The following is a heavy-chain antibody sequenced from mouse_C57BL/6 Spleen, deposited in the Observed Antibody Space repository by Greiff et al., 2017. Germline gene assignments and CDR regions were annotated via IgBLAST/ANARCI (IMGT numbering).Heavy chain of an antibody. Sequence: VQLQQSGPELVKPGASVKMSCKASGYTFTDYNMHWVKQSHGKSLEWIGYINPNNGGNSYNQKFKGKATLTVNKSSSTAYMELRSLTSEDSAVYYCARLLLRGSYYFDYWGQVTTLTVSS. CDR1: GYTFTDYN. CDR3: ARLLLRGSYYFDY. J-gene: IGHJ2*01. D-gene: IGHD1-1*01. V-gene: IGHV1-22*01. CDR2: INPNNGGN.